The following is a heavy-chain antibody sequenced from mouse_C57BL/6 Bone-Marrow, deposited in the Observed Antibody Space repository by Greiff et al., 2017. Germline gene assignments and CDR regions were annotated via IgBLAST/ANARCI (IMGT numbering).Heavy chain of an antibody. CDR2: INPNNGGT. J-gene: IGHJ3*01. V-gene: IGHV1-26*01. D-gene: IGHD2-1*01. CDR1: GYTFTDYY. CDR3: ARVGGNPWFAY. Sequence: VQLQQSGPELVKPGASVKISCKASGYTFTDYYMNWVKQSHGKSLEWIGDINPNNGGTSYNQKFKGKATLTVDKSSSTAYMELRSLTSEDSAVYYCARVGGNPWFAYWGQGTLVTVSA.